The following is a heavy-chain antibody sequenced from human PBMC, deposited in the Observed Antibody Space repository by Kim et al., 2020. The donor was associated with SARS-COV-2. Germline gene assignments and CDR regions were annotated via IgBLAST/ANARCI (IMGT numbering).Heavy chain of an antibody. Sequence: GGFLRLSCAASGFAFSKYGLHWVRQAPGKSLEWVSAVGTAGDTYYPDSAKGRFTVSRENAKNSLYLHMNSLRAGDTAVYYCARATSAQAQVFDYWGQGAL. J-gene: IGHJ4*02. CDR2: VGTAGDT. CDR3: ARATSAQAQVFDY. CDR1: GFAFSKYG. D-gene: IGHD2-2*01. V-gene: IGHV3-13*01.